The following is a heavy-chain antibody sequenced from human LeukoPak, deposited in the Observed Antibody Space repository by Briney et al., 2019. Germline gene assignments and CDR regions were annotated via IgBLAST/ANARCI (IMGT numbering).Heavy chain of an antibody. CDR3: ARARDDYGGVFDY. CDR2: ISSSSTI. J-gene: IGHJ4*02. Sequence: PGGSLRLSCAASGFTFSSYSMNWVRQAPGKGLEWVSYISSSSTIYYADSVKGRFTISRDNAKNSLYLQMNSLRAEDTAVYYCARARDDYGGVFDYWGQGTLVTVSS. D-gene: IGHD4-23*01. CDR1: GFTFSSYS. V-gene: IGHV3-48*01.